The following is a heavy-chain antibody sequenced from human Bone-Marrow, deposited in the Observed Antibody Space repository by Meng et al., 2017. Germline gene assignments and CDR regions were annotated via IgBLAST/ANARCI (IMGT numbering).Heavy chain of an antibody. V-gene: IGHV4-30-2*01. Sequence: QLQLQESGSGPLKPSQTLSLTCAVSGDSISSGGYSWSWIRQPPGKGLEWIGYIYHSGSTYFNPSLKSRVTVSVDRSKNQFSLNLSSVTAADTAVYYCARYSSSSSAFDFWGQGTLVTVSS. CDR1: GDSISSGGYS. J-gene: IGHJ4*02. CDR3: ARYSSSSSAFDF. CDR2: IYHSGST. D-gene: IGHD6-6*01.